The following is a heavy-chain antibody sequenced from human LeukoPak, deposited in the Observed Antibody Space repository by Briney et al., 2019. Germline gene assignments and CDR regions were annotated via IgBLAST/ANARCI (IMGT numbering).Heavy chain of an antibody. CDR1: GGSFSGYY. Sequence: PSETLSLTCAMYGGSFSGYYWSWIRQPPGKGLEWIGEINHSGSTNYNPSLKSRVTISVDTSKNQFSLRLSSVTAADTAVYYCARGPQTIAAAGGYYFDYWGQGTLVTVSS. D-gene: IGHD6-13*01. CDR2: INHSGST. V-gene: IGHV4-34*01. J-gene: IGHJ4*02. CDR3: ARGPQTIAAAGGYYFDY.